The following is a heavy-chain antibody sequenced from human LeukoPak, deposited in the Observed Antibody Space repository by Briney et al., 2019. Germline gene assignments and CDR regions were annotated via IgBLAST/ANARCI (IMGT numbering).Heavy chain of an antibody. Sequence: APVKVSCKASGYTFTSYDINWVRQATGQGLEWMGWMNPNSGNTGYAQKFQGRVTMTRNTSISTAYMELSSLRSEDTAVYYCAIFEYYYDSSGYYYQQDFDYWGQGTLVTVSS. CDR2: MNPNSGNT. D-gene: IGHD3-22*01. CDR1: GYTFTSYD. J-gene: IGHJ4*02. V-gene: IGHV1-8*01. CDR3: AIFEYYYDSSGYYYQQDFDY.